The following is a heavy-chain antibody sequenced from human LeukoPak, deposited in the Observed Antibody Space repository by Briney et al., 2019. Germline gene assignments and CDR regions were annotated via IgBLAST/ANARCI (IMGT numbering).Heavy chain of an antibody. CDR2: ISSSGSTI. V-gene: IGHV3-11*01. CDR1: GFTFSDYY. Sequence: PGGSLRLSCAASGFTFSDYYMSWIRQAPGKGLEWVSYISSSGSTIYYADSVKGRFTISRDNAKNSLYLQMNSLRAEDTAVYYCARDRAGYYYDSSGYYHLDYWGQGTLVTVSS. CDR3: ARDRAGYYYDSSGYYHLDY. D-gene: IGHD3-22*01. J-gene: IGHJ4*02.